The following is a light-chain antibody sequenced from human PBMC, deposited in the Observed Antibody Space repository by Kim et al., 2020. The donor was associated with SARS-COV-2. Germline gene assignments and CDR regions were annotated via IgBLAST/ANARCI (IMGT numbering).Light chain of an antibody. CDR3: LQDYNCPRT. Sequence: EYIEDKVTITCRPKQGIEVDLGCYQQKPGKAPKVLIYGASTLQSGVPSMFSGSGSGTDFTLAISGLQPEDFATYYCLQDYNCPRTFGKGTKVDIK. J-gene: IGKJ1*01. V-gene: IGKV1-6*01. CDR2: GAS. CDR1: QGIEVD.